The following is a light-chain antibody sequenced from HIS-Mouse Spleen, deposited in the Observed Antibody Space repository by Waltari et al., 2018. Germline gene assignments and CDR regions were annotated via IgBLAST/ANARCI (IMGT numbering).Light chain of an antibody. CDR3: QQYGSSPPWT. CDR1: QRVSSSY. V-gene: IGKV3-20*01. CDR2: GAS. J-gene: IGKJ1*01. Sequence: EIVLTQSPGTLSLSPGERATLSCRASQRVSSSYLAWYQQKPGQAPRLLTYGASSRATGIPDRFSGSGSGTDFTLTISRLEPEDFAVYYCQQYGSSPPWTFGQGTKVEIK.